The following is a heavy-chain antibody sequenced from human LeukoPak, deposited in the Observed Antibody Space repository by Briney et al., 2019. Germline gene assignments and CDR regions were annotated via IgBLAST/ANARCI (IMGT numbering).Heavy chain of an antibody. J-gene: IGHJ4*02. CDR3: ARVLKGYCSSTSCYALGY. CDR2: INHNGNVN. D-gene: IGHD2-2*01. Sequence: GGSLRLSCAASGFTFSSYWMNWARQAPGKGLEWVASINHNGNVNYYVDSVKGRFTISRDNSKNTLYLQMNSLRAEDTAVYYCARVLKGYCSSTSCYALGYWGQGTLVTVSS. CDR1: GFTFSSYW. V-gene: IGHV3-7*01.